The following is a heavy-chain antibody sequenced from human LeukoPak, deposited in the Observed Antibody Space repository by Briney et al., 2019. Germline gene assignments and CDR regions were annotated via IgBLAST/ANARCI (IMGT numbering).Heavy chain of an antibody. CDR1: GFTFSSNS. CDR2: ITNSGGST. D-gene: IGHD3-10*01. J-gene: IGHJ4*02. Sequence: GGSLRLSCAASGFTFSSNSLNWVRQAPGKGLEWVSVITNSGGSTYYADSVKGRFTISRDNSKNMLYLQMNSLRAEDTAVYYCAKDWGYGSGTYYPHWGQGTLVTVSS. V-gene: IGHV3-23*01. CDR3: AKDWGYGSGTYYPH.